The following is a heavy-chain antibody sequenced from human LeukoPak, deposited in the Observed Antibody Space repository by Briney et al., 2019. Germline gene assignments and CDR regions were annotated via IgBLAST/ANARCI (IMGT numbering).Heavy chain of an antibody. CDR3: AKDIYGDYGGVDY. CDR1: GFNFNDYW. D-gene: IGHD4-17*01. J-gene: IGHJ4*02. V-gene: IGHV3-74*01. CDR2: IHSDGRTT. Sequence: GGSLRLSCAASGFNFNDYWMHWVRQATGKGLVWLSRIHSDGRTTNYAESVKGRFTISRDNAKNTLYLQMNSLRAEDTAVYYCAKDIYGDYGGVDYWGQGTLVTVSS.